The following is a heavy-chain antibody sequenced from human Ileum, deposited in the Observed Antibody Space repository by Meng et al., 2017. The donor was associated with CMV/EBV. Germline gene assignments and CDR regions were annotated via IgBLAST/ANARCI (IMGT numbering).Heavy chain of an antibody. V-gene: IGHV1-46*01. D-gene: IGHD6-19*01. CDR1: GYTFTSYY. J-gene: IGHJ6*02. CDR3: AREGSSGWALNYYYYYGMDV. Sequence: ASVKVSCKASGYTFTSYYMHWVRQAPGQGLDWMGIINPSGGSTSYAQKFQGRVTMTRDTSTSTVYMELSSLRSEDTAVYYCAREGSSGWALNYYYYYGMDVWGQGTTVTVSS. CDR2: INPSGGST.